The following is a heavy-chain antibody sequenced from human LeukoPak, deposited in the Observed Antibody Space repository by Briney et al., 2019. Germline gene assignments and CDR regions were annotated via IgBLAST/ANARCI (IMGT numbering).Heavy chain of an antibody. CDR3: AKDVDPYCGGDCSPLDY. Sequence: GGSLRLSCAASGFTFSSYGMHWVRQAPGKGLEWVAVISYDGSNKYYADSVKGRFTISRDNSKNTLYLQMNSLRAEDTAVYYCAKDVDPYCGGDCSPLDYWGQGTLVTVSS. D-gene: IGHD2-21*01. V-gene: IGHV3-30*18. J-gene: IGHJ4*02. CDR2: ISYDGSNK. CDR1: GFTFSSYG.